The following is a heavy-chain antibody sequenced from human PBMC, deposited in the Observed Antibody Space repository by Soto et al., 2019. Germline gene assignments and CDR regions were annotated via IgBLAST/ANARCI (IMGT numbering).Heavy chain of an antibody. CDR3: ARDYYYDSRGFPGAYYYGMDV. Sequence: SETLSLTCIVSGGSISSSSYYWGWIRRPPGKGLEWIGSIYYSGSTYYNPSLKSRVIISVDTSKNQFSLKLSSVTAADTAIYYCARDYYYDSRGFPGAYYYGMDVWGQGTTVTVSS. J-gene: IGHJ6*02. CDR1: GGSISSSSYY. D-gene: IGHD3-22*01. CDR2: IYYSGST. V-gene: IGHV4-39*02.